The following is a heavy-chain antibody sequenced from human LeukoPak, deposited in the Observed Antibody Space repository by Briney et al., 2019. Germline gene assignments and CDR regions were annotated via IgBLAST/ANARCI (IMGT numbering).Heavy chain of an antibody. D-gene: IGHD3/OR15-3a*01. CDR2: IYHSGST. Sequence: SETLSLTCAVSGGSISSGGYSWSWIRQPPGKGLEWIGYIYHSGSTYYNPSLKSRVTMSVDRSKNQFSLKLSSVTAADTAVYYCARLLSGLGYGMDVWGQGTTVTVFS. CDR1: GGSISSGGYS. V-gene: IGHV4-30-2*01. J-gene: IGHJ6*02. CDR3: ARLLSGLGYGMDV.